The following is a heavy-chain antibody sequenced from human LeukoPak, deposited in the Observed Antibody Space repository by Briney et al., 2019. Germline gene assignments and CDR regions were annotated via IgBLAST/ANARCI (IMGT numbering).Heavy chain of an antibody. V-gene: IGHV3-7*01. CDR3: ATSWVY. Sequence: GGSLRLSCEASGMIFSKYWMSWVRQAPGKGLEWVANIKQDGSEKYYLDSVKGRFTISRDNAKNSLYLHMNSLRADDTAVYYCATSWVYWCQGTLVTVSS. CDR2: IKQDGSEK. J-gene: IGHJ4*02. D-gene: IGHD7-27*01. CDR1: GMIFSKYW.